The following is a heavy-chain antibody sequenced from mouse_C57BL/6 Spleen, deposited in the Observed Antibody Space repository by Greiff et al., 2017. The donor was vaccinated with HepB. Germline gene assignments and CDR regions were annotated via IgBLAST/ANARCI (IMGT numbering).Heavy chain of an antibody. Sequence: EVQLQQSGAELVRPGASVKLSCTASGFNIKDDYMHWVKQRPEQGLEWIGWIDPENGDTEYASKFQGKATITADTSSNTAYLQLSSLTSEDTAVYYCTTGGRLRGFAYWGQGTLVTVSA. J-gene: IGHJ3*01. CDR3: TTGGRLRGFAY. CDR2: IDPENGDT. V-gene: IGHV14-4*01. CDR1: GFNIKDDY. D-gene: IGHD2-4*01.